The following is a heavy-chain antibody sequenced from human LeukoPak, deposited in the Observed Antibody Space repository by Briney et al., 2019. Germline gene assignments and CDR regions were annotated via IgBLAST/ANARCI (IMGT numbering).Heavy chain of an antibody. CDR2: IGTAGDT. Sequence: GGSLRLSCASSGFTFSNYDMLWVRQAAGKGLEWVSAIGTAGDTYYPGSEKGRFTISRDNAKNSLFLQMRGLRVDDTAIYYCVRAPPATGWLVDYWGQGTLVTVSS. D-gene: IGHD6-19*01. V-gene: IGHV3-13*04. CDR3: VRAPPATGWLVDY. CDR1: GFTFSNYD. J-gene: IGHJ4*02.